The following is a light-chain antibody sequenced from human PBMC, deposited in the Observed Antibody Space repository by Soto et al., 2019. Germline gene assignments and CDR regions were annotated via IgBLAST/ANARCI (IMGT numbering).Light chain of an antibody. J-gene: IGKJ1*01. Sequence: DFPMTQSPSTLSASVGDRVTITCRASQNIRSRLAWFQQKPGKAPKLLIYDASSLESGVPQRFSGSGSGTEFTITISSLQTDDFSTYYCQQYHSYWTFGHGTKVE. CDR3: QQYHSYWT. CDR2: DAS. V-gene: IGKV1-5*01. CDR1: QNIRSR.